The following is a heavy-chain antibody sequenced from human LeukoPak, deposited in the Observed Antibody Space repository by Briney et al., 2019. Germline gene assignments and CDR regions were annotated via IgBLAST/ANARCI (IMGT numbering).Heavy chain of an antibody. J-gene: IGHJ6*03. CDR3: AKGGYDILGYMDV. Sequence: GGSLRLSCAASGFTFSTYAMHWVRQAPGKGLEWVAFIRYDGGNKYYADSVKGRFTISRDNSKNTLHLQMNSLRAEDTAVYYCAKGGYDILGYMDVWGKGTTVTVSS. D-gene: IGHD3-9*01. CDR1: GFTFSTYA. CDR2: IRYDGGNK. V-gene: IGHV3-30*02.